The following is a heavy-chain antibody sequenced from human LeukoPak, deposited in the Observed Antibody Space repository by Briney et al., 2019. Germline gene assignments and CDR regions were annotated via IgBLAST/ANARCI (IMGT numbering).Heavy chain of an antibody. CDR2: ISGSGGST. J-gene: IGHJ4*02. CDR1: GFTFSSYA. V-gene: IGHV3-23*01. D-gene: IGHD3-3*01. Sequence: GGSLRLSCAASGFTFSSYAMSWVRQAPGKGLEWVSAISGSGGSTYYADSVKGRFTISRDNSKNTLYLQMNSLRAEDTAVYYCAKSAGYYDFWSGYYTDTTLETDYWGQGTLVTVSS. CDR3: AKSAGYYDFWSGYYTDTTLETDY.